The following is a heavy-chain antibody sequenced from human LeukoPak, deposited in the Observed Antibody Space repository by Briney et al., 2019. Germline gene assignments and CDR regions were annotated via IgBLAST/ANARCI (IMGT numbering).Heavy chain of an antibody. V-gene: IGHV1-8*01. CDR1: GYTFTSFD. CDR2: MNPNSGNT. Sequence: GASVKVSCKASGYTFTSFDMNWVRQATGQGLEWMGWMNPNSGNTGYAQKFQGRVTMTRNTSISTAYMELSSLRSEDTAVYYCARGYDYVWGSYRYPYYFDYWGQGTLVTVSS. CDR3: ARGYDYVWGSYRYPYYFDY. D-gene: IGHD3-16*02. J-gene: IGHJ4*02.